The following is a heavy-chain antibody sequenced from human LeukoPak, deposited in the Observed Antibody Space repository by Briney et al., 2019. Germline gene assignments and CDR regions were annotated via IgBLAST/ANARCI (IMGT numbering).Heavy chain of an antibody. CDR1: GVSISSYY. D-gene: IGHD3-22*01. Sequence: SETLCLTCTVSGVSISSYYWSWIRQPPGKGLEWVGYIYYSGSTNYNASLESRVTISVDTSKNQFSLKLSPVTAAETAVYYCASVRDHRGTDGSGDYYFDYWGQGTLVTVSS. CDR3: ASVRDHRGTDGSGDYYFDY. J-gene: IGHJ4*02. V-gene: IGHV4-59*01. CDR2: IYYSGST.